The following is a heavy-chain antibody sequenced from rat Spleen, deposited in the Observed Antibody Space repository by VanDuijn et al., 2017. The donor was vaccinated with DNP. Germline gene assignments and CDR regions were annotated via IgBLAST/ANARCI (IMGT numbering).Heavy chain of an antibody. Sequence: EVQLVGSGGGSVQSGRSLKLSCAASGFTFSNYGMAWVRQAPKKGLEWVASISASGGSTYYQDPVKGRFTISRDNAKSTLYLQMESLRSEDTATYYCAKASYYSSSPDYWGQGVMVTVSS. CDR2: ISASGGST. J-gene: IGHJ2*01. CDR1: GFTFSNYG. CDR3: AKASYYSSSPDY. V-gene: IGHV5-19*01. D-gene: IGHD1-2*01.